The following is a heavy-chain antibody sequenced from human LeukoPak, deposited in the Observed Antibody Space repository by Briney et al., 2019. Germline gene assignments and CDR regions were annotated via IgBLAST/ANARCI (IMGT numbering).Heavy chain of an antibody. CDR2: ISGSGGST. V-gene: IGHV3-23*01. Sequence: GGSLRLSCTASEITVTSDYMSWVRQAPGKGLEWVSAISGSGGSTYYADSVKGRFTISRDNAKDTLYLQMNSLRAEDTAVYYCAGHHQAYSRTYWGQGTLVTVSS. CDR1: EITVTSDY. CDR3: AGHHQAYSRTY. D-gene: IGHD6-13*01. J-gene: IGHJ4*02.